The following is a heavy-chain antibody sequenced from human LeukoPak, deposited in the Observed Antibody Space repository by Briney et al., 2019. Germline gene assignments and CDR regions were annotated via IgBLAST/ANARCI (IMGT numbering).Heavy chain of an antibody. CDR3: ARHDDILTGLGY. CDR2: IYHSGST. J-gene: IGHJ4*02. Sequence: GSLRLSCAASGFTFSSYGMHWVRQAPGKGLEWIGYIYHSGSTYYNPSLKSRVTILVDRSKNQFSLKLSSVTAADTAVYYCARHDDILTGLGYWGQGTLVTVSS. CDR1: GFTFSSYG. V-gene: IGHV4-4*02. D-gene: IGHD3-9*01.